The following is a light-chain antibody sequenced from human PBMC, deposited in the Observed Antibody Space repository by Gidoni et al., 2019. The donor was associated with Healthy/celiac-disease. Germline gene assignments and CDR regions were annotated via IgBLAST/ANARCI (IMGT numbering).Light chain of an antibody. Sequence: EIVMTQPPPTLSVSPGERATLSCRASQSVSSTLAWYQQKPGQAPRLLIYGASTRAPGIPARCSGSGSGTEFNLTISSRQLEDFAVYYCQQYNNWTPLTFGGGTKVEIK. CDR2: GAS. CDR1: QSVSST. CDR3: QQYNNWTPLT. J-gene: IGKJ4*01. V-gene: IGKV3-15*01.